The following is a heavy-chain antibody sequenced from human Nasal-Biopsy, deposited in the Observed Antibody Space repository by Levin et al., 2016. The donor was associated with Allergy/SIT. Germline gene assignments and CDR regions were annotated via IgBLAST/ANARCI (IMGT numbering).Heavy chain of an antibody. D-gene: IGHD3-3*01. Sequence: GESLKISCAASGFFFNDAWMSWVRQAPGKGLEWIGRIQTETDGETTDYAAPVKGRFTISRDDSKQRLYLQMNSLKSEDTAVYYCTTDFVRPYYHYGVDVWGQGTTVSVSS. J-gene: IGHJ6*02. CDR3: TTDFVRPYYHYGVDV. CDR2: IQTETDGETT. CDR1: GFFFNDAW. V-gene: IGHV3-15*01.